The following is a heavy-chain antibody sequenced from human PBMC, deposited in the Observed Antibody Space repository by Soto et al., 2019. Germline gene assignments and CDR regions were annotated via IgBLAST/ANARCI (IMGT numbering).Heavy chain of an antibody. CDR1: GGSISSGGYY. Sequence: SETLSLTCTVSGGSISSGGYYWSWIRQHPGKGLEWIGYIYYSGSTYYNPSLKSRVTISVDTSKNQFSLKLSSVTAADTAVYYCARSVDILNLHHYYFDYWGQGTLVTVSS. CDR3: ARSVDILNLHHYYFDY. V-gene: IGHV4-31*03. D-gene: IGHD5-12*01. CDR2: IYYSGST. J-gene: IGHJ4*02.